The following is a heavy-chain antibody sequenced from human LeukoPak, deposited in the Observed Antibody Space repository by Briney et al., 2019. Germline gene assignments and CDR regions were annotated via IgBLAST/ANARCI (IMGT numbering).Heavy chain of an antibody. CDR1: GFTFSNYA. J-gene: IGHJ4*02. V-gene: IGHV3-21*01. CDR3: ARDTDYYDNSGYYFFY. CDR2: ISSSSSYI. D-gene: IGHD3-22*01. Sequence: GGSLRLSCAASGFTFSNYAMNWVRQAPGKGLEWVSSISSSSSYIYYADSVKGRFTISRGNAKNSLYLQMNSLRAEDTAVYYCARDTDYYDNSGYYFFYWGQGTLVTVSS.